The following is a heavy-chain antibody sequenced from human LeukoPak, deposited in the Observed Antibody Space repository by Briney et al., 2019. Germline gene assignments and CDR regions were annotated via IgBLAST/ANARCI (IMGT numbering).Heavy chain of an antibody. J-gene: IGHJ4*02. Sequence: SETLSLTCTVSGGSISSSSYYWGWIRQPPGKGLEWIGSIYYSGSTYYNPSLKSRVTISVDTSKNQFSLKLSSVTAADTAVYYCARVAASPTDEHDYWGQGTLVTVSS. CDR2: IYYSGST. CDR1: GGSISSSSYY. CDR3: ARVAASPTDEHDY. D-gene: IGHD1/OR15-1a*01. V-gene: IGHV4-39*07.